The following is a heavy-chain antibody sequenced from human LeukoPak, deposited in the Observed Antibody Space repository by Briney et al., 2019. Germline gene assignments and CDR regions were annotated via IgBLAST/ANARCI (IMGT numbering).Heavy chain of an antibody. J-gene: IGHJ4*02. CDR3: ARGGYCSSTSCLVATRTFDY. CDR1: GGTFSSYA. V-gene: IGHV1-69*05. Sequence: SVKVSRKASGGTFSSYAISWVRQAPRQGLEWMGGIIPIFGTANYAQKFQGRVTITTDESTSTAYMELSSLRSEDTAVYYCARGGYCSSTSCLVATRTFDYWGQGTLVTVSS. D-gene: IGHD2-2*01. CDR2: IIPIFGTA.